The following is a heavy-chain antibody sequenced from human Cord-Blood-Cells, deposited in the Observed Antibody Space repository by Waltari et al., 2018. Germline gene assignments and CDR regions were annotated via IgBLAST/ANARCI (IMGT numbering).Heavy chain of an antibody. CDR2: ISYDGSNK. D-gene: IGHD4-4*01. CDR1: GFTFSSYG. V-gene: IGHV3-30*18. CDR3: AKSLRLQYYFDY. Sequence: QVQLVESGGGVVQPGRSLRLSCAASGFTFSSYGMHWVRQAPGKGLEWVAVISYDGSNKYYADSVKGRVTISRDNSKNTLYLQMNSLRAEDTAVYYCAKSLRLQYYFDYWGQGTLVTVSS. J-gene: IGHJ4*02.